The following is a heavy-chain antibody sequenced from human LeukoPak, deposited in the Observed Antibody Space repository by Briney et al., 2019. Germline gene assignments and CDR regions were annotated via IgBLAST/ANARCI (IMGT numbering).Heavy chain of an antibody. J-gene: IGHJ4*02. CDR3: ARRGGSYRYFDY. CDR2: IYYTGCT. CDR1: GASISSVSYY. Sequence: SETLSLTCTVSGASISSVSYYWGWVRQPPGKGLEWIGSIYYTGCTYFNPSLKSRVTLSVDTSKNQFSLKLSSVTAADTAVYYCARRGGSYRYFDYWGQGALVTVSS. D-gene: IGHD1-26*01. V-gene: IGHV4-39*01.